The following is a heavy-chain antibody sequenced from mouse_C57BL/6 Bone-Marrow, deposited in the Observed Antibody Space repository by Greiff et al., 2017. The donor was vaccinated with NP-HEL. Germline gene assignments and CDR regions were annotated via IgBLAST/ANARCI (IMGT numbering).Heavy chain of an antibody. V-gene: IGHV1-55*01. CDR2: IYPGSGST. CDR1: GYTFTSYW. J-gene: IGHJ3*01. D-gene: IGHD2-3*01. CDR3: ARLGWLLRGFAY. Sequence: QVHVKQPGAELVKPGASVKMSCKASGYTFTSYWITWVKQRPGQGLEWIGDIYPGSGSTNYNEKFKSKATLTVDTSSSTAYMQLSSLTSEDSAVYYCARLGWLLRGFAYWGQGTLVTVSA.